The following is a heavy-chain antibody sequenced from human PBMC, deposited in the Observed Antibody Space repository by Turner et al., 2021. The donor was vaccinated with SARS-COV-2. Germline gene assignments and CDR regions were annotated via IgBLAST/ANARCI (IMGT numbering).Heavy chain of an antibody. CDR3: AGIQSYDRSDYYGMDV. J-gene: IGHJ6*02. CDR1: GFTFSSYA. Sequence: QVQLVESGGGGVQPGRSLRLSCAASGFTFSSYAMNWVRQAPGKGLEWVAVISYDGSNKYYADSVKGRFTISRDNSKNTLYLQMNSLRAEDTAVYYCAGIQSYDRSDYYGMDVWGQGTTVTVSS. CDR2: ISYDGSNK. D-gene: IGHD3-22*01. V-gene: IGHV3-30-3*01.